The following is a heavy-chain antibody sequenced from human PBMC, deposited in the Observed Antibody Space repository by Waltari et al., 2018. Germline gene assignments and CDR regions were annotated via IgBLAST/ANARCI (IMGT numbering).Heavy chain of an antibody. V-gene: IGHV1-69*05. CDR2: IIPSVGTA. D-gene: IGHD1-26*01. Sequence: QVQLVQSGAEVKKPGSSVKVSCKASGGTFSSYAISWVRQAPGQGLEWMGGIIPSVGTANYAQKFQGRVTSTTDESTSTAYMELSSLRSEDTAVYYCARGDPRIVGATGVGTYYFDYWGQGTLVTVSS. CDR3: ARGDPRIVGATGVGTYYFDY. CDR1: GGTFSSYA. J-gene: IGHJ4*02.